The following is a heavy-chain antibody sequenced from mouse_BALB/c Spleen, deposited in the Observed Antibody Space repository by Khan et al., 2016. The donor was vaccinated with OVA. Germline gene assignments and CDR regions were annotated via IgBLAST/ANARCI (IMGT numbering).Heavy chain of an antibody. V-gene: IGHV2-6-2*01. CDR1: GFSLTSYA. Sequence: QVQLKESGPDLVAPSQSLPITCTVSGFSLTSYAIHWVRQPPGKGLEWLVVIWSDGRTTYNSALKSRLSISKDNSKSHVFLKLDSLQTDDAARYDRARHQVPPSMDSWGQGTSVTVSS. CDR3: ARHQVPPSMDS. J-gene: IGHJ4*01. CDR2: IWSDGRT.